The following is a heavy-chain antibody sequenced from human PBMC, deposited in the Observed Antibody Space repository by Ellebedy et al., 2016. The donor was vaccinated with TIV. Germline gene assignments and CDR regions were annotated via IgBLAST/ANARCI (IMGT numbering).Heavy chain of an antibody. V-gene: IGHV3-74*01. CDR1: GFAFSNYW. CDR3: VKDGTYDYGDY. Sequence: GESLKISCAASGFAFSNYWMHWVRQVPGKGLVWVARIYNDGTSTSYAESVQGRFTISREHAKNTLYLEMNSLRVDDTAVYYCVKDGTYDYGDYWGQGALVTVSS. D-gene: IGHD3-16*01. J-gene: IGHJ4*02. CDR2: IYNDGTST.